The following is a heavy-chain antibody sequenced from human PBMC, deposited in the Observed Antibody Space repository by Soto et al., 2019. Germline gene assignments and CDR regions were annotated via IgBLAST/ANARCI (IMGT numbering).Heavy chain of an antibody. V-gene: IGHV4-59*01. D-gene: IGHD4-17*01. CDR2: IYYSGST. Sequence: SETLSLTCVVSGGSLSSYYWSWIRQPPGKGLEWIGYIYYSGSTNYNPSLKSRVTISVDTSKNQFSLKLSSVTAADTAVYYCARSQTTVTSYDYWGQGTLVTVSS. CDR3: ARSQTTVTSYDY. J-gene: IGHJ4*02. CDR1: GGSLSSYY.